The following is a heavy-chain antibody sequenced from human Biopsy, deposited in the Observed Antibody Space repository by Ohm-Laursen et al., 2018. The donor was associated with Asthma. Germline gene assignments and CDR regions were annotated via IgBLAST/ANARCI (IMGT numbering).Heavy chain of an antibody. D-gene: IGHD4-23*01. J-gene: IGHJ3*02. CDR3: ARTHERWTSIQDDALDI. CDR2: ISYDGGNK. CDR1: GFTFSIYD. Sequence: SLRLSCSATGFTFSIYDIHWVRQAPGKGLAWVAVISYDGGNKFYGDSVKGRFTLSRDNSRNTLYLQMNSLRVEDTAIYYCARTHERWTSIQDDALDIWGQGTMVIVSS. V-gene: IGHV3-30*03.